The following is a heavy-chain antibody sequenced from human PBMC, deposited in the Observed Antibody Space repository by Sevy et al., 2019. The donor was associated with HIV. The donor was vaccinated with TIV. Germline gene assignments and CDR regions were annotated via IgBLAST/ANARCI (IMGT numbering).Heavy chain of an antibody. D-gene: IGHD3-3*01. CDR3: ARPEGLQLNYAMDV. Sequence: SETLSLTCTVSVGSISSSSYYWNWIRQPPGKGLEWIGSIYYTGSTYYKPSLKSRVTISKDTSKNQFSLKLTSVTAADTAVYYCARPEGLQLNYAMDVWGQGTTVTVSS. CDR1: VGSISSSSYY. J-gene: IGHJ6*02. CDR2: IYYTGST. V-gene: IGHV4-39*01.